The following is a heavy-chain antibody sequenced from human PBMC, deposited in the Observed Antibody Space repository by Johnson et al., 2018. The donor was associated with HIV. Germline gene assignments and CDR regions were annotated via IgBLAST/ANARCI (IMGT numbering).Heavy chain of an antibody. D-gene: IGHD6-6*01. CDR3: AGKSMTI. V-gene: IGHV3-64*01. CDR1: GFTFSNYA. Sequence: QLVESGGGLVQPGGSLRLSCAASGFTFSNYAMHWVRQAPGKGLEYVSAISPDGGTSYYANSVEGRFTISRDNSKNMLYLQMGSLRNEDMAVYYCAGKSMTIWGQGTMVTVSS. J-gene: IGHJ3*02. CDR2: ISPDGGTS.